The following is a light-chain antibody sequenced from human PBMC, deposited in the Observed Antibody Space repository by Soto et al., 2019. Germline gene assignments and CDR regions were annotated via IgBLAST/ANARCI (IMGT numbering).Light chain of an antibody. CDR3: AAWDDSLNGYV. J-gene: IGLJ1*01. Sequence: QSVLTQPPSTAGTPGQRVTISCSGSSSNIGSNTVNWYQQLPGTAPKLLIYSNNQRPSGVPDRFSGSKSGTSASLAIRGLQSADEADYYCAAWDDSLNGYVFGTGTKVTVL. CDR2: SNN. CDR1: SSNIGSNT. V-gene: IGLV1-44*01.